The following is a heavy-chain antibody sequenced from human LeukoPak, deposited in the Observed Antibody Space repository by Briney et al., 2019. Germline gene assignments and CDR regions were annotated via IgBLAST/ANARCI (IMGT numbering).Heavy chain of an antibody. V-gene: IGHV3-23*01. J-gene: IGHJ4*02. CDR3: AKHALYDSSGYYISYDY. D-gene: IGHD3-22*01. CDR1: GFTFSSYA. CDR2: ISGSGGST. Sequence: GGSLRLSCAASGFTFSSYAMSWVRQAPGKGLELVSAISGSGGSTYYADSVKGRFTISRDNSKNTLYLQMNSLRAEDTAVYYCAKHALYDSSGYYISYDYWGQGTLVTVSS.